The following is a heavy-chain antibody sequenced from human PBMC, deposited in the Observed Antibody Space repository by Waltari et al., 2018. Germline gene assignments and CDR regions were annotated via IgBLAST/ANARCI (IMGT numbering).Heavy chain of an antibody. V-gene: IGHV3-74*01. D-gene: IGHD6-6*01. CDR1: GFTFVPYW. Sequence: EVQLVESGGGLVQPGGSLRLSCEVSGFTFVPYWMHWVRQVPGKGLVWVARINSDGSTINYADSVKGRFTISRDNAKNTVYLQMNSLRVEDTAVYFCARVRLAHYDYFGFDVWGQGTTVTVSS. CDR2: INSDGSTI. CDR3: ARVRLAHYDYFGFDV. J-gene: IGHJ6*02.